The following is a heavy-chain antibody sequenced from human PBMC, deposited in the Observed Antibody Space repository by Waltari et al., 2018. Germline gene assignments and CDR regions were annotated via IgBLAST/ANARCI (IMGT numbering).Heavy chain of an antibody. CDR2: TDHRGAT. V-gene: IGHV4-34*01. CDR1: GESFNNYY. D-gene: IGHD7-27*01. CDR3: ARHRRGSNGIDY. J-gene: IGHJ4*02. Sequence: QVQLQQWGAGLLKPSETLSLTCGYYGESFNNYYWIWVRQPPGKGLEWFGGTDHRGATKYNPSLASRVTISLDTSKSQFSLSLRSVIAADAAMYYCARHRRGSNGIDYWGQGTLVTVSS.